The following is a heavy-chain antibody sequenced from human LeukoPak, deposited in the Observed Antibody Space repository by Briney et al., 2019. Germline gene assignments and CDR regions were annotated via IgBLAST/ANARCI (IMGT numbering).Heavy chain of an antibody. D-gene: IGHD6-19*01. CDR2: IWYDGSNK. CDR1: GFTFSSYG. J-gene: IGHJ1*01. CDR3: ARDIAVAGVGYFQH. Sequence: GGSLRLSCAASGFTFSSYGMHWVRQAPGKGLEWVAVIWYDGSNKYYADSVKGRFTISRDNSKNTLYLQMNSLRAEDTAVYYCARDIAVAGVGYFQHGGQGTLVTVSS. V-gene: IGHV3-33*01.